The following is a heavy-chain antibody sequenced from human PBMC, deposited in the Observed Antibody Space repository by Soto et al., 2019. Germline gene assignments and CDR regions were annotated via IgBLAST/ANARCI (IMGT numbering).Heavy chain of an antibody. Sequence: QVQLVESGGGVVQPGRSLRLSCAASGFTFSSYAMHWVRQAPGKGLGWVPVIWYDGSNKYYADSVKGRFTISRDNSKNTLYLQMNSLRAEDTAVYYWAGSSSSYRYYGMDVWGQGTTVTVSS. V-gene: IGHV3-33*01. D-gene: IGHD6-6*01. CDR2: IWYDGSNK. CDR3: AGSSSSYRYYGMDV. J-gene: IGHJ6*02. CDR1: GFTFSSYA.